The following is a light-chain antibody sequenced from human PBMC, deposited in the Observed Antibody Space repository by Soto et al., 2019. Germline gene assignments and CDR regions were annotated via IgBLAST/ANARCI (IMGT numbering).Light chain of an antibody. CDR1: SSDVGGYIY. Sequence: QSALTQPASVSGSPGQSITISCTGTSSDVGGYIYVSWYQHHPGKAPKLIIYDVTNRPSGVSNPFSGSKSGNTASLTLSGLQPEDEADYYCSSYTTSNTRQIVFGTGTKLTVL. V-gene: IGLV2-14*03. CDR2: DVT. CDR3: SSYTTSNTRQIV. J-gene: IGLJ1*01.